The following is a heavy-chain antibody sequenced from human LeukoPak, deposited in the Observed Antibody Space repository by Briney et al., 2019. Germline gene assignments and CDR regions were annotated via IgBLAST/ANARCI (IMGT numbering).Heavy chain of an antibody. V-gene: IGHV4-59*08. D-gene: IGHD1-1*01. CDR3: ARHSGDGTISYYYYYGMDV. Sequence: PSETLSLTCTVSGGSISIYYWSGIRQPPGKALEWLGYIYYSGSTNHNPSLKSRVTISVDTSKNQFSLKLSSVTAADTAVYYCARHSGDGTISYYYYYGMDVWGQGTAVTVSS. J-gene: IGHJ6*02. CDR1: GGSISIYY. CDR2: IYYSGST.